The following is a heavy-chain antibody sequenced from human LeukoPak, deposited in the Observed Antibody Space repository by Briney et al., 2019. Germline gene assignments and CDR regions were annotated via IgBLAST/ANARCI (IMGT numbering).Heavy chain of an antibody. CDR1: GFTFSSYA. V-gene: IGHV3-23*01. Sequence: GGSLRLSCAASGFTFSSYAMTWVRQAPGKGLEWVSGISGSGGNTYYTDSVRGRLSISRDNSKNTLYLQMNSLRAEDTAVYYCAKETYYYDSSGYYQYWYFDLWGRGTLVTVSS. D-gene: IGHD3-22*01. J-gene: IGHJ2*01. CDR2: ISGSGGNT. CDR3: AKETYYYDSSGYYQYWYFDL.